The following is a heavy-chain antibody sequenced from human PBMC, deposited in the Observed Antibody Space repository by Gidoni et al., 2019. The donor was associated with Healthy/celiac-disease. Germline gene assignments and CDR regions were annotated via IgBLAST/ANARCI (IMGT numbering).Heavy chain of an antibody. CDR2: IYYSGST. CDR1: GGSISSSSYY. V-gene: IGHV4-39*07. J-gene: IGHJ6*02. D-gene: IGHD3-10*01. Sequence: QLQLQESGPGLVKPSETLSLTCTVSGGSISSSSYYWGWIRQPPGKGLEWIGSIYYSGSTYYNPSLKSRVTISVDTSKNQFSLKLSSVTAADTAVYYCARVRITMVRGVSYRYYYYGMDVWGQGTTVTVSS. CDR3: ARVRITMVRGVSYRYYYYGMDV.